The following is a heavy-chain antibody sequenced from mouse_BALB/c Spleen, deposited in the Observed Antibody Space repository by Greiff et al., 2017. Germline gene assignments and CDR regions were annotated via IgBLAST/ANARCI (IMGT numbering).Heavy chain of an antibody. J-gene: IGHJ4*01. D-gene: IGHD2-4*01. Sequence: EVQGVESGGGLVQPGGSRKLSCAASGFTFSSFGMHWVRQAPEKGLEWVAYISSGSSTIYYADTVKGRFSISRDNPKNTLFLQMTSLRSEDTAMYYCARTMISYYAMDYWGQGTSVTVSS. CDR2: ISSGSSTI. V-gene: IGHV5-17*02. CDR3: ARTMISYYAMDY. CDR1: GFTFSSFG.